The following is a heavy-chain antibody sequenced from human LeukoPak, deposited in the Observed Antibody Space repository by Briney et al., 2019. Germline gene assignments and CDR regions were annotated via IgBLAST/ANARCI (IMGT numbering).Heavy chain of an antibody. CDR3: ARVANRDSSGYYKALDF. Sequence: ASVKVSCKASGYTFTSYYMHWVRQAPGQGLEWMGIINPSGGSTSYPQKLQGRVTMTRDTSTSTVYMELSSLRSEDTAVYYCARVANRDSSGYYKALDFWGQGTLVTVSS. J-gene: IGHJ4*02. D-gene: IGHD3-22*01. V-gene: IGHV1-46*04. CDR2: INPSGGST. CDR1: GYTFTSYY.